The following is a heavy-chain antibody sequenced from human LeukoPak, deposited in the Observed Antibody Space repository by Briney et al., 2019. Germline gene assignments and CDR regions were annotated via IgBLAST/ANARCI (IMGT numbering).Heavy chain of an antibody. CDR3: AHRLGVYNWDYGALDD. D-gene: IGHD1-7*01. J-gene: IGHJ4*02. V-gene: IGHV2-5*01. CDR1: GVSLSTSGVG. Sequence: SGPTPAKPTELLTLTCTFSGVSLSTSGVGVGWVRQPPGKALEYLALSYWNDDKRYNTFLKSRLVITKITSANQIVLIMTNMDTVDTATYYCAHRLGVYNWDYGALDDWGQGALVTVSS. CDR2: SYWNDDK.